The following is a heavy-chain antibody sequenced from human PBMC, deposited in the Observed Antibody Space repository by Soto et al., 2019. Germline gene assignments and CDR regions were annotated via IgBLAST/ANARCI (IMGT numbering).Heavy chain of an antibody. CDR1: GGSISSDY. CDR3: ARSQYDFWSGYYLDY. Sequence: SETLSLTCTVSGGSISSDYWSWVRQPAGKGLEWIGRIYTSGSTNYNPSLKSRVTMSVDTSKNQFSLKLSSVTAADTAVYYCARSQYDFWSGYYLDYWGQGTLVTVSS. CDR2: IYTSGST. V-gene: IGHV4-4*07. D-gene: IGHD3-3*01. J-gene: IGHJ4*02.